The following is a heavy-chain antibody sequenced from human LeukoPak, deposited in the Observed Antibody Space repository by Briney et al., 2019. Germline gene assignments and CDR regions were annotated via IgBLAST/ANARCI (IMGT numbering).Heavy chain of an antibody. Sequence: GGSLRLSCAASGFTFSGYWMSWVRQAPGKRLEWVANIKQDGSEKYYVDSVKGRFTISRDNAKNSLYLQMNSLRAEDTAVYYCARDSKAFDIWGQGTMVTVSS. J-gene: IGHJ3*02. CDR1: GFTFSGYW. V-gene: IGHV3-7*03. CDR3: ARDSKAFDI. CDR2: IKQDGSEK.